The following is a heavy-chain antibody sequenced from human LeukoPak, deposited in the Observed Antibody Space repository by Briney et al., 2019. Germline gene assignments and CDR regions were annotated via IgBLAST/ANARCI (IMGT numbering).Heavy chain of an antibody. CDR1: GYTFSTSG. J-gene: IGHJ4*02. CDR2: ISAYNSNT. D-gene: IGHD6-13*01. V-gene: IGHV1-18*01. CDR3: ARDLDSSSWYPT. Sequence: ASVKVSCKASGYTFSTSGISWVRQAPGQGLEWMGWISAYNSNTKYAQKLQGRVTMTTDTSTSTAYMELRSLRSGDTAVYYCARDLDSSSWYPTWGQGTLVTVSS.